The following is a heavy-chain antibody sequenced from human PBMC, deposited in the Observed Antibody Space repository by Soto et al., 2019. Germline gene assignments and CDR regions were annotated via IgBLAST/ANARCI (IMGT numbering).Heavy chain of an antibody. CDR1: AYTFTSYD. D-gene: IGHD7-27*01. J-gene: IGHJ4*02. CDR3: ARGPRNWGVDY. V-gene: IGHV1-8*01. CDR2: MNPNNGNT. Sequence: ASVKVSCKAAAYTFTSYDINWVRQATGQDFEWMGWMNPNNGNTAYAQKFQGRVTMARDTSKSTAFMELSSLTSEDTAVYYCARGPRNWGVDYWGQGTLVTVSS.